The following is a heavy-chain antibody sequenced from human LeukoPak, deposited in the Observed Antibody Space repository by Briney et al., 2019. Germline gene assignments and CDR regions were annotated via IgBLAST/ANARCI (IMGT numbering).Heavy chain of an antibody. Sequence: GASVKVPCKASGGTFSSYAISWVRQAPGQGLEWMGGIIPIFGTANYAQKFQGRVTITTDESTSTAYMELSSLRSEDTAVYYCARGDEVIATPGGWFDPWGQGTLVTVSS. CDR3: ARGDEVIATPGGWFDP. D-gene: IGHD3-16*01. J-gene: IGHJ5*02. CDR2: IIPIFGTA. CDR1: GGTFSSYA. V-gene: IGHV1-69*05.